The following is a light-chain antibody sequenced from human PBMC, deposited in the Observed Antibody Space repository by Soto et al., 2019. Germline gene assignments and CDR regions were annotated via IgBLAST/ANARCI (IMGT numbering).Light chain of an antibody. Sequence: EIVLPQSPGTLSLSPGERATLSCRASQSVSSSYLAWYQQKPGQAPRPLMSDASTMATGIPDRFSGSGSGTDFTLTINRLEPDDVAVYDYQQYYCSPCTVGQGTKLEIQ. CDR1: QSVSSSY. V-gene: IGKV3-20*01. CDR3: QQYYCSPCT. CDR2: DAS. J-gene: IGKJ2*02.